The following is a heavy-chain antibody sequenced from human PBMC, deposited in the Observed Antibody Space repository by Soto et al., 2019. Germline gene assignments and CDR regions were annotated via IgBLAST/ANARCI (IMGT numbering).Heavy chain of an antibody. CDR2: IYDSGST. D-gene: IGHD3-16*01. CDR1: GGSISSYY. Sequence: SETLSLTCTVSGGSISSYYWSWIRQPPGKGLEWIGYIYDSGSTNYNPSLKSRVTISVDTSKNQFSLKLSSVTAADTAVYYCARGSSAYTLDYWGQGTLVTVSS. J-gene: IGHJ4*02. CDR3: ARGSSAYTLDY. V-gene: IGHV4-59*01.